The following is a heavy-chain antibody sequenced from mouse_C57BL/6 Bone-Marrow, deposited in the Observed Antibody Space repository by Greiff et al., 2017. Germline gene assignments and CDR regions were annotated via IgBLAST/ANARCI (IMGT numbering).Heavy chain of an antibody. CDR3: TTLGLLLFDY. D-gene: IGHD1-1*01. CDR2: IDPENGDT. Sequence: EVKLQQSGAELVRPGASVKLSCTASGFNIKDDYMHWVKQRPEQGLEWIGWIDPENGDTEYASKFQGKATITADTSSNTADRQLSSLTSEDTAVYYCTTLGLLLFDYWGQGTTLAVSS. J-gene: IGHJ2*01. CDR1: GFNIKDDY. V-gene: IGHV14-4*01.